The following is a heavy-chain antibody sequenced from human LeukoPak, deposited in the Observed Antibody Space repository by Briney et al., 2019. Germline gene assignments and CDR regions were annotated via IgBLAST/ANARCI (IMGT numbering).Heavy chain of an antibody. CDR2: IRYDGSNK. D-gene: IGHD6-6*01. CDR1: GFTFSSYG. V-gene: IGHV3-30*02. J-gene: IGHJ6*03. CDR3: AKDPSSSSGIYYYYYMDV. Sequence: TGGSLRLSCAASGFTFSSYGMHWVRQAPGKGLEWVAFIRYDGSNKYYADSVKGRFTISRDNSKNTLYLQMNSLRAEDTAVYYCAKDPSSSSGIYYYYYMDVWGKGTTVTVSS.